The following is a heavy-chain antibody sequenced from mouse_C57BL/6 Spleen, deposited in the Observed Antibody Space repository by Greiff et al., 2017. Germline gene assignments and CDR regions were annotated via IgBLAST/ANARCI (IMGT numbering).Heavy chain of an antibody. V-gene: IGHV1-42*01. CDR2: INPRTGGT. J-gene: IGHJ2*01. CDR3: ARTGYDGSSPFDY. D-gene: IGHD1-1*01. Sequence: VQLQQSGPELVKPGASVKISCKASGYSFTGYYMNWVKQSPEKGLEWIGEINPRTGGTTYNQKFKAKATLTVDKSSSTAYMQLNSLTSEDSAVYYCARTGYDGSSPFDYWGQGTTLTVSS. CDR1: GYSFTGYY.